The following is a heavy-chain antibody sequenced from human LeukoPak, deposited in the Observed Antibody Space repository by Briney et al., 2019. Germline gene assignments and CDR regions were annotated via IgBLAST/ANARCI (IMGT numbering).Heavy chain of an antibody. V-gene: IGHV3-43*02. D-gene: IGHD6-13*01. CDR2: ISGDGGTT. CDR1: GFTFDDYA. J-gene: IGHJ5*02. Sequence: PGGSLRLSCTASGFTFDDYAMHWVRQAPAKGLEWVSLISGDGGTTDYADSVKGRFTISRDNRRNSPYLHMNSLRTEDTALYFCAKVYVGSWYAYDHWGQGTLVTVSS. CDR3: AKVYVGSWYAYDH.